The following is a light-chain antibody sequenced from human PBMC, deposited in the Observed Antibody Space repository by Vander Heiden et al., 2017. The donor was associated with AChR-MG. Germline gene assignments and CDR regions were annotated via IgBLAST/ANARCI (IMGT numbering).Light chain of an antibody. Sequence: DIQMIQSPSSLSASVGDRVTITCQASQDISNYLNWYQQKPGKAPKLLIYDASNLETGVPSRFSGSGSGTDFTFTISSLQPEDIATYYCQQDDNLPWTFGQRTKVEIK. CDR3: QQDDNLPWT. CDR2: DAS. V-gene: IGKV1-33*01. J-gene: IGKJ1*01. CDR1: QDISNY.